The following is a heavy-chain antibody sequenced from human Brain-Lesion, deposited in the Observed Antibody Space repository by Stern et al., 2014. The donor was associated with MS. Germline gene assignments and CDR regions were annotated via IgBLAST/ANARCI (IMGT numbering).Heavy chain of an antibody. Sequence: EVQLVHSGAEVKKPGESLKISCKGSGYRVTSNWTGWARQMTGKGLEWMGIIWPGDSDTRYSPSFQGQVTISADKSISTAYLQWSSLQASDTAMYYCARRGDSSSSGFDYWGQGTLVIVSS. CDR2: IWPGDSDT. D-gene: IGHD6-6*01. CDR1: GYRVTSNW. J-gene: IGHJ4*02. CDR3: ARRGDSSSSGFDY. V-gene: IGHV5-51*01.